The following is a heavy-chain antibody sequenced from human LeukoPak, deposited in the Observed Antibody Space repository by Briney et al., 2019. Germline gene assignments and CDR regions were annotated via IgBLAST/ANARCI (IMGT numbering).Heavy chain of an antibody. V-gene: IGHV4-59*01. CDR3: ARVRGEQWLEIIDY. Sequence: PSEPLSLTCTVSGGSISSYYWSWIRQPTGKGREWIGYIYYSGSTNYNPSLKSRVTISVDTSKNQFSLKLSSVTAADTAVYYCARVRGEQWLEIIDYWGQGTLVTVSS. J-gene: IGHJ4*02. CDR2: IYYSGST. D-gene: IGHD6-19*01. CDR1: GGSISSYY.